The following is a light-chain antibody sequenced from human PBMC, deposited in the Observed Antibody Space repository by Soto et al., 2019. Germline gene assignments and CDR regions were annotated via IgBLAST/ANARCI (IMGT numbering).Light chain of an antibody. J-gene: IGKJ5*01. V-gene: IGKV3-20*01. CDR2: GAS. Sequence: EIVLTQSPGTLSLSPGERATLSCRASQSVTTKYLAWYQQKFGQAPRLLIYGASSRATGIPDRFSGSGSGTDFTLTISRLEPEDFAVYYCQHYGSSPPITFGQGTRLEIK. CDR1: QSVTTKY. CDR3: QHYGSSPPIT.